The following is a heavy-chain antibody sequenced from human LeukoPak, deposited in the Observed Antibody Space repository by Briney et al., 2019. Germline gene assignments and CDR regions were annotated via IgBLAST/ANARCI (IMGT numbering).Heavy chain of an antibody. CDR3: ARDLFDYYDSSGYFILYYYYYGMDV. V-gene: IGHV1-18*01. CDR2: ISAYNGNT. D-gene: IGHD3-22*01. Sequence: VASVKVSCKASGYTFTSYGISWVRQAPGQGLEWMGWISAYNGNTNYAQKLQGRVTMTTDTSTSTAYMELRSLRSDDTAVYYCARDLFDYYDSSGYFILYYYYYGMDVWDQGTTVTVSS. CDR1: GYTFTSYG. J-gene: IGHJ6*02.